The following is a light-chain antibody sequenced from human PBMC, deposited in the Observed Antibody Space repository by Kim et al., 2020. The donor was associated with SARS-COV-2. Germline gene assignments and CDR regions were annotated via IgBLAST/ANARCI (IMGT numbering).Light chain of an antibody. Sequence: TVSLTGSANTGTRTSGHFPYWFQQKPGQAPRTLIYNTDYRYSWTPARFSGSLLGGKAALTLSDAQAEDEADYYCLLSYGDTRKIFGGGTQLTVL. CDR1: TGTRTSGHF. CDR2: NTD. J-gene: IGLJ2*01. CDR3: LLSYGDTRKI. V-gene: IGLV7-46*01.